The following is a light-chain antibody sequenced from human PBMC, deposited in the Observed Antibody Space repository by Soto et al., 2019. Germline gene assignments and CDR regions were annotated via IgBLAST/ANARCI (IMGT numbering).Light chain of an antibody. CDR1: ESVNSN. CDR2: GAS. CDR3: QQYNKWPLT. V-gene: IGKV3-15*01. J-gene: IGKJ4*01. Sequence: EIVMTQSPATLSVSQGERATLSCRASESVNSNLAWYQQKPGQAPRLLIYGASTRATGIPARFSGSGSGTEFTLTISRLQSEDFAVYYCQQYNKWPLTFGGGTKVEI.